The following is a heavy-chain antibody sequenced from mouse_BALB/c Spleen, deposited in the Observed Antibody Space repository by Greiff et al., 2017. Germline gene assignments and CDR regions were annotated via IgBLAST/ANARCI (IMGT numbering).Heavy chain of an antibody. CDR2: ISYSGST. Sequence: EVKLQESGPGLVKPSQSLSLTCTVTGYSITSDYAWNWIRQFPGNKLEWMGYISYSGSTSYNPSLKSRISITRDTSKNQFFLQLNSVTTEDTATYYCARSWGNYEYWGQGTTLTVSS. D-gene: IGHD2-1*01. CDR3: ARSWGNYEY. V-gene: IGHV3-2*02. CDR1: GYSITSDYA. J-gene: IGHJ2*01.